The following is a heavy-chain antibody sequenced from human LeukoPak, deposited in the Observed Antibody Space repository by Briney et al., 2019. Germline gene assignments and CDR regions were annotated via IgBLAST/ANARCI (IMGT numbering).Heavy chain of an antibody. CDR3: AKRRDSSGYYYFDY. D-gene: IGHD3-22*01. Sequence: GGSLRLSCAASGFTFTTHAMNWGPQAPGKGLEWVSVISGSGGSTHYADSVKGRFTVSRDNSKRTLYLQMNSLTAEDTAVYYCAKRRDSSGYYYFDYWGQGTLVTVSS. V-gene: IGHV3-23*01. CDR2: ISGSGGST. CDR1: GFTFTTHA. J-gene: IGHJ4*02.